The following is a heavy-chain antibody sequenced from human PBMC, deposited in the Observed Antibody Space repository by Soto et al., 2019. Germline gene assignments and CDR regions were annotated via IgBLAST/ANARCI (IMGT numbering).Heavy chain of an antibody. CDR2: IYYSGST. CDR1: GGSISSGGYY. CDR3: ASSLGYSSSWYPIAVAGTNWFDP. D-gene: IGHD6-13*01. V-gene: IGHV4-31*03. J-gene: IGHJ5*02. Sequence: SETLSLTCTVSGGSISSGGYYWSWIRQHPGKGLEWIGYIYYSGSTYYNPSLKSRVTISVDTSKNQFSLKLSSVTAADTAVYYCASSLGYSSSWYPIAVAGTNWFDPWGQGTLVTVSS.